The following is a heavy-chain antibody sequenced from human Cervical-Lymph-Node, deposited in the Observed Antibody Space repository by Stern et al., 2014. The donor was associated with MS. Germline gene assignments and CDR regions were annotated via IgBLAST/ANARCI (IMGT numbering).Heavy chain of an antibody. V-gene: IGHV5-51*03. D-gene: IGHD2-2*03. Sequence: EQLVQSGAVVKRPGESLQISCQGSENSFTSHWIGWVRQMPGKGLEWMGIIYPGDSDTRYIPSFQGQVTISADKSMNTAYLHWSSLKASDNAMYYCARLSMSWIDSWVISWGQGTLVTVSA. CDR3: ARLSMSWIDSWVIS. J-gene: IGHJ4*02. CDR1: ENSFTSHW. CDR2: IYPGDSDT.